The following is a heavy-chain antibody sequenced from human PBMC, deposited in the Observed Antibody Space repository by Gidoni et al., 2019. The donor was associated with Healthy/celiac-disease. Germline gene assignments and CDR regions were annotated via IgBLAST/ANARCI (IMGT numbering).Heavy chain of an antibody. D-gene: IGHD2-2*01. J-gene: IGHJ5*02. Sequence: QVQLHESGPGLVKPSQTLSLTCTVSGGSISSGDYYWSWIRQPPGKGLAWIGYIYYSGSTYYNPSLKSRVTISVDTSKNQFSLKLSSVTAADTAVYYCARRIVVVPANWFDPWGQGTLVTVSS. CDR3: ARRIVVVPANWFDP. CDR2: IYYSGST. CDR1: GGSISSGDYY. V-gene: IGHV4-30-4*01.